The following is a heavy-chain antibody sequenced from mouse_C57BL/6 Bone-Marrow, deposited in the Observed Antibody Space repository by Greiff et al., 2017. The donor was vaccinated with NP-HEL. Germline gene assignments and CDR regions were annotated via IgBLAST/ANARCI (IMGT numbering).Heavy chain of an antibody. V-gene: IGHV1-19*01. CDR2: INPYHGGT. J-gene: IGHJ3*01. CDR1: GYTFTDYY. CDR3: ARWAYGSSYGFAY. Sequence: EVKLMESGPVLVKPGASVKMSCKASGYTFTDYYMNWVKQSPGKSLEWIGVINPYHGGTSHNQKFKGKATLTVDKSSSTAYMVLNSLTSEDSAVYYCARWAYGSSYGFAYWGQGTLVTVSA. D-gene: IGHD1-1*01.